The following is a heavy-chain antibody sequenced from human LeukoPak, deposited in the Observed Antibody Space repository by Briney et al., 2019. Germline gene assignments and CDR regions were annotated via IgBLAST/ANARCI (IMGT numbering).Heavy chain of an antibody. CDR2: MNPNSGNT. V-gene: IGHV1-8*01. Sequence: GASVKVSCKASGYTFTSYDINWVRQATGQGLEWMGWMNPNSGNTGYAQKFQGRVTMTRNTSISTAYMELSSLRSEDTAVYYCARSITMIVVANFDHWGQGTLVTVSS. D-gene: IGHD3-22*01. CDR3: ARSITMIVVANFDH. CDR1: GYTFTSYD. J-gene: IGHJ4*02.